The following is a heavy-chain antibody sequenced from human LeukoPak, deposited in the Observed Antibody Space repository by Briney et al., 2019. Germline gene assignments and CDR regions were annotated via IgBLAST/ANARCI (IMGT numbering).Heavy chain of an antibody. CDR3: ARGHNLRVGSGGYSN. J-gene: IGHJ4*02. CDR2: INHSGST. CDR1: GGSFSGYY. D-gene: IGHD3-10*01. V-gene: IGHV4-34*01. Sequence: PSETLSLTCAVYGGSFSGYYWSWIRQPPGKGLEWIGEINHSGSTNYNPSLKSRVTISVDTSKNQFSLKLSSVTAADAAVYYCARGHNLRVGSGGYSNWGQGTLVTVSS.